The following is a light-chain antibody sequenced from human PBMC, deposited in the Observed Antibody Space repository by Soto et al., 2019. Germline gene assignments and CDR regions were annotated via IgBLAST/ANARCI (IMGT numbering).Light chain of an antibody. Sequence: DIQMTQSPSSLSASVGDRVTISCRARQSIRNYVSWYQQKPGTAPKLLIRATSTLQSGVPSRFSRSGSGTEFTLTISSLQIEDFATYFCQQTDSTPHTFGQGTNVEI. CDR3: QQTDSTPHT. CDR1: QSIRNY. V-gene: IGKV1-39*01. J-gene: IGKJ1*01. CDR2: ATS.